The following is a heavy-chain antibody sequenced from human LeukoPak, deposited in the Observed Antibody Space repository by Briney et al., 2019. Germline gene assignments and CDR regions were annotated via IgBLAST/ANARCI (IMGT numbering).Heavy chain of an antibody. Sequence: SETLSLTCTVSGGSISFYYWSWIRQPPGKGLEWIGYIYYSGSTKYNPSLKSRVTMSVDTSKNQFSLKLSSVTAADTAVYYCARDQYSGSLDYWGQGTLVTVSS. CDR2: IYYSGST. V-gene: IGHV4-59*12. J-gene: IGHJ4*02. CDR1: GGSISFYY. D-gene: IGHD1-26*01. CDR3: ARDQYSGSLDY.